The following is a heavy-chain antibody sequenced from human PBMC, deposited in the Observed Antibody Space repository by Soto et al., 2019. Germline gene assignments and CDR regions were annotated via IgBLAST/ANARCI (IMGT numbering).Heavy chain of an antibody. CDR2: IHPGESDT. CDR3: ARHEATYYNFYGMDV. Sequence: GESLQISCNSYGYSFTTYWIAWVRPMPGKGLEWMGSIHPGESDTRYSPSFQGQVTISADRSITTAYLQWSSLKASDTAMYYCARHEATYYNFYGMDVWGQGTTVTVSS. V-gene: IGHV5-51*01. J-gene: IGHJ6*02. CDR1: GYSFTTYW.